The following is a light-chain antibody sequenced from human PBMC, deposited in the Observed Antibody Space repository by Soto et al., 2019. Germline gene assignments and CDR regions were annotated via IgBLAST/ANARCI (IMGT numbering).Light chain of an antibody. CDR2: DTS. CDR1: QSVSIH. J-gene: IGKJ5*01. CDR3: QQYGSSRGT. V-gene: IGKV3-20*01. Sequence: ETGMAQAPGTLSLSLVERATLSLRASQSVSIHLAWYQQKPGQAPRLLIYDTSTRATGIPARFSGSGSGTDFTLTISRLEPEDFAVYYCQQYGSSRGTFGQGTRLEI.